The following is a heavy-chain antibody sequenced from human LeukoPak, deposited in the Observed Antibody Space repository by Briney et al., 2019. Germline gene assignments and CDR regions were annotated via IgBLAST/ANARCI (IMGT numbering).Heavy chain of an antibody. V-gene: IGHV3-23*01. CDR3: ARFPRLQYYFDY. CDR1: GLTFSIYY. D-gene: IGHD3-10*01. J-gene: IGHJ4*02. CDR2: ISGSGGST. Sequence: GGSLRLSCAASGLTFSIYYMHWVRQAPGKGLEWVSAISGSGGSTYYADSVKGRFTISRDNSKNTLYLQMNSLRAEDTAVYYCARFPRLQYYFDYWGQGTLVTVSS.